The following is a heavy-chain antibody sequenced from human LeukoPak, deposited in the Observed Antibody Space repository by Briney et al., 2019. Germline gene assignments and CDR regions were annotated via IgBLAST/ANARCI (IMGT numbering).Heavy chain of an antibody. CDR2: TTGDGSGT. Sequence: GGSLRLSCAASGFMFEDYAMHWVRRPPGKGLEWVSLTTGDGSGTYYADSVKGRFSISRDNSKNSLYLQMNGLRSEDTALYYCARDREEEAFGADYYFDYWGQGNLVTVSS. J-gene: IGHJ4*02. D-gene: IGHD3-3*02. V-gene: IGHV3-43*02. CDR1: GFMFEDYA. CDR3: ARDREEEAFGADYYFDY.